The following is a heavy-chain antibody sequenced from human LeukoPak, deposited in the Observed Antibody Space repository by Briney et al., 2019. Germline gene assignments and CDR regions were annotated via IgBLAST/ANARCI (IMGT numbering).Heavy chain of an antibody. D-gene: IGHD2-15*01. CDR1: GFTFSGFW. CDR3: ANMVVAATA. J-gene: IGHJ5*02. CDR2: LHSDGSNT. V-gene: IGHV3-74*01. Sequence: GGSLRLSCAASGFTFSGFWMHWVRQAPGKGQVWISRLHSDGSNTDYADSVKGRFTISRDNAKNTLYLQMNSLSAEDAAVYYCANMVVAATAWGQGTLVTVSS.